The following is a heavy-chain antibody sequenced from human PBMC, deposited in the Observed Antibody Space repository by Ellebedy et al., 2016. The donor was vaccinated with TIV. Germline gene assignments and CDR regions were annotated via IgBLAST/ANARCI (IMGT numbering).Heavy chain of an antibody. CDR1: GYTFTNYY. V-gene: IGHV1-46*01. D-gene: IGHD2-2*01. CDR2: INPSGGST. Sequence: AASVKVSCKASGYTFTNYYMHWVRQAPGQGLEWMGVINPSGGSTSSAQKFQGRVTVTRYTSTSTVYMELRSLRSEDTAVYYCATAGVVLPAANDAFDIWGQGTMVTVSS. CDR3: ATAGVVLPAANDAFDI. J-gene: IGHJ3*02.